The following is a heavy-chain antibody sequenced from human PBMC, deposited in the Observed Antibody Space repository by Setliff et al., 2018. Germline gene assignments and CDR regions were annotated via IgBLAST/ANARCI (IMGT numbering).Heavy chain of an antibody. CDR1: GYTFTGYF. D-gene: IGHD1-26*01. J-gene: IGHJ6*03. V-gene: IGHV1-2*02. Sequence: ASVKVSCKASGYTFTGYFIHWVRQAPGQGLEWMGWINPNSGGTNYAQRFQGRFTMTRDTSISTAYMELSSLKSDDTAVYYCVVVGATRENHYYFTDVWGKGTTVTVSS. CDR2: INPNSGGT. CDR3: VVVGATRENHYYFTDV.